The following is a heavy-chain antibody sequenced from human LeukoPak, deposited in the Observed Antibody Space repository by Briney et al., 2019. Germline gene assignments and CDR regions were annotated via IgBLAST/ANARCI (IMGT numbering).Heavy chain of an antibody. CDR3: ARVAGKGIQPWENFDY. CDR1: GYTFTSYG. Sequence: ASVKVSCKASGYTFTSYGISWVRQAPGQGLEWMGWISAYNGNTNYAQKLQGRVTMTTDTSTSTAYMELRSLRSDDTAVYYCARVAGKGIQPWENFDYWGQGTLVTVSS. D-gene: IGHD5-18*01. CDR2: ISAYNGNT. J-gene: IGHJ4*02. V-gene: IGHV1-18*01.